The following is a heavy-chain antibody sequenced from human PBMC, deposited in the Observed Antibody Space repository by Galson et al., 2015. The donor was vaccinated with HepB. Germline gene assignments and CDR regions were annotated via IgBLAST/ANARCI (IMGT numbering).Heavy chain of an antibody. CDR2: INAGNGNA. CDR3: ARAVAVAGTRYFQH. V-gene: IGHV1-3*01. Sequence: SVKVSCKASGYTFTRYAMHWVRQAPGQRLEWMGWINAGNGNAKYSQKFQGRVTITRDTSASTAYMELSSLRSEDTAVYYCARAVAVAGTRYFQHWGQGTLVTVSS. CDR1: GYTFTRYA. D-gene: IGHD6-19*01. J-gene: IGHJ1*01.